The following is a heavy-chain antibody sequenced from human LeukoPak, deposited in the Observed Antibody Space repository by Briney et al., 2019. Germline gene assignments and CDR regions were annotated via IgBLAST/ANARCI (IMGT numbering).Heavy chain of an antibody. CDR3: ARATARIAAAGTGY. D-gene: IGHD6-13*01. CDR2: INPNSGGT. Sequence: ASVKVSCKASGYTFTNNFMHWVRQAPGQGLEWMGWINPNSGGTNYAQKFQGRVTMTRDTSISTAYMELSRLRSDDTAVYYCARATARIAAAGTGYWGQGTLVTVSS. CDR1: GYTFTNNF. J-gene: IGHJ4*02. V-gene: IGHV1-2*02.